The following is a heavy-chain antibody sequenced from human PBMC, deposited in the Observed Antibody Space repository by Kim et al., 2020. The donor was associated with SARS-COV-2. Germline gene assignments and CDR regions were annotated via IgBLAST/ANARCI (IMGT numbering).Heavy chain of an antibody. D-gene: IGHD6-19*01. Sequence: SVKVSCKASGGTFSSYAISWVRQAPGQGLEWMGGIIPIFGTANYAQKFQGRVTITADESTSTAYMELSSLRSEDTAVYYCARDVAVADPPRYYYYGMDVWGQGTTVTVSS. CDR3: ARDVAVADPPRYYYYGMDV. CDR2: IIPIFGTA. CDR1: GGTFSSYA. J-gene: IGHJ6*02. V-gene: IGHV1-69*13.